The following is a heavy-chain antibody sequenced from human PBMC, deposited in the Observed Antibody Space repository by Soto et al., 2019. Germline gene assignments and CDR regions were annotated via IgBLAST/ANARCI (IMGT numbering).Heavy chain of an antibody. CDR3: AREAGYRRGRAGCAFDI. CDR2: IKQDGSEK. CDR1: GLTFSSYW. D-gene: IGHD6-19*01. Sequence: GGSLRLSCAASGLTFSSYWMSWVRQAPGKGLEWVANIKQDGSEKYYVDSVKGRFTISRDNAKNSLYLQMNSLRAEDTAVYYCAREAGYRRGRAGCAFDICGQGTMVTV. V-gene: IGHV3-7*01. J-gene: IGHJ3*02.